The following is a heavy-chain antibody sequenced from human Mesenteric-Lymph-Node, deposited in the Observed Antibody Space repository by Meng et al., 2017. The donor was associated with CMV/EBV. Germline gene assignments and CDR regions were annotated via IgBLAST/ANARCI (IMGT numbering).Heavy chain of an antibody. CDR1: GFTFSSYD. CDR2: IGTAGDT. D-gene: IGHD5-18*01. J-gene: IGHJ4*02. V-gene: IGHV3-13*03. CDR3: ASRVYSGYSYAFDY. Sequence: GEPLQISCAACGFTFSSYDMHWARQATGKGLEWVSPIGTAGDTDYPGSVKGQFTISREKAKNTLYLQMNSLRAGDTAVYYCASRVYSGYSYAFDYWGQGTLVTVSS.